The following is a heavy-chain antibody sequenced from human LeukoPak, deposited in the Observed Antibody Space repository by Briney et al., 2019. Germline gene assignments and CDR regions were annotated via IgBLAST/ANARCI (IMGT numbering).Heavy chain of an antibody. CDR2: IYYSGST. J-gene: IGHJ4*02. D-gene: IGHD3-10*01. CDR3: ARLTRRGSGSGSYYSF. Sequence: SETLSLTCTVSGGSISSYYWSWIRQPPGKGLEWIGYIYYSGSTNYNPSLKSRVTISVDTSKNQFSLKLSSVTAADTAVYYCARLTRRGSGSGSYYSFWGQGTLVTVSS. CDR1: GGSISSYY. V-gene: IGHV4-59*08.